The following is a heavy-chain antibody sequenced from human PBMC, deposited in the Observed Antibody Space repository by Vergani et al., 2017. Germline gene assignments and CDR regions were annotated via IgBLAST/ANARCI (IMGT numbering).Heavy chain of an antibody. Sequence: QVQLQESGPGLVKPSETLSLTCTVSGGSISSYYWSWIRQPPGKGLEWIGYIYYSGSTNYNPSLKSRVTISVDTSKNQFSLKLSSVTAADTAVYYCARAVKDCRSTSCAPWGRQKNYYYYYMDVWGKGTTVTVSS. J-gene: IGHJ6*03. CDR2: IYYSGST. CDR1: GGSISSYY. CDR3: ARAVKDCRSTSCAPWGRQKNYYYYYMDV. V-gene: IGHV4-59*01. D-gene: IGHD2-2*01.